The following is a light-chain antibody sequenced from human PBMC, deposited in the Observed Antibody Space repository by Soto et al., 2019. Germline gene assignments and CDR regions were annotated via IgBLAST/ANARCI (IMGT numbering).Light chain of an antibody. CDR3: QQSASWPWT. J-gene: IGKJ1*01. CDR2: GAS. V-gene: IGKV3-15*01. CDR1: QGIRNF. Sequence: ELVMTQSPATLSVSPGERATLSCRASQGIRNFLAWYQQKPGQAPRLLISGASTRATGIPARFSGSGSGTDFTLTISSLQSEDFAVYYCQQSASWPWTFGQGTKVEIK.